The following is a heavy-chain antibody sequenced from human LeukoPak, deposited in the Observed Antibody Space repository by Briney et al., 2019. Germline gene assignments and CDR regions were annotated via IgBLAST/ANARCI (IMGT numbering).Heavy chain of an antibody. J-gene: IGHJ6*02. CDR1: GYTFTSYA. Sequence: ASVKVSCKASGYTFTSYAMHWVRQAPGQRLERMGWINAGNGNTKYSQKFQGRVTITRDTSASTAYMELSSLRSEDTAVYYCARDPITMIVVVTPFYGMDVWGQGTTVTVSS. D-gene: IGHD3-22*01. V-gene: IGHV1-3*01. CDR2: INAGNGNT. CDR3: ARDPITMIVVVTPFYGMDV.